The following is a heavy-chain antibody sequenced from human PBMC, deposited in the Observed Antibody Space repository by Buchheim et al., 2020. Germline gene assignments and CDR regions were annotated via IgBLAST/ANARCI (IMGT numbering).Heavy chain of an antibody. CDR1: GGSFSGYY. CDR3: ARGRGRHYDILTGYYKGNWFDP. V-gene: IGHV4-34*01. CDR2: INHSEST. Sequence: QVQLQQWGAGLLKPSETLSLTCAVYGGSFSGYYWSWIRQPPGKGLEWIGEINHSESTNYNPSLKSRVTISVDTSKNQFSLKLSSVTAADTAVYYCARGRGRHYDILTGYYKGNWFDPWGQGTL. D-gene: IGHD3-9*01. J-gene: IGHJ5*02.